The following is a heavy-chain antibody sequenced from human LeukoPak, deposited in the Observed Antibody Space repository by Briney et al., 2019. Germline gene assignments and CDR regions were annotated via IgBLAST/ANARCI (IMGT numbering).Heavy chain of an antibody. CDR3: AVYSTSHAFDI. CDR2: IYTSGST. CDR1: GGSISSGSYY. D-gene: IGHD2-2*01. J-gene: IGHJ3*02. Sequence: KASETLSLTCTVSGGSISSGSYYWSWIRQPAGKGLEWIGRIYTSGSTNYNPSLKSRVTISVDTSKNQFSLKLSSVTAADTAVYYCAVYSTSHAFDIWGQGTMVTVSS. V-gene: IGHV4-61*02.